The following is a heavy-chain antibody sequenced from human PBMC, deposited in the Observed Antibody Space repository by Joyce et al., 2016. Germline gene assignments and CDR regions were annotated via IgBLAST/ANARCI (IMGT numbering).Heavy chain of an antibody. J-gene: IGHJ4*02. CDR2: IYSGGST. V-gene: IGHV3-53*01. CDR3: ASHPSRSY. CDR1: GFTVSNNY. Sequence: EVQLVESGGGLIQPGGSLRLSCAVSGFTVSNNYMSWVRQAPGKGLEGVAVIYSGGSTQYTDSVKVRFTISRDNSKNTLYLQMNSLRAEDTAVYYCASHPSRSYWGQGTLVTVSS.